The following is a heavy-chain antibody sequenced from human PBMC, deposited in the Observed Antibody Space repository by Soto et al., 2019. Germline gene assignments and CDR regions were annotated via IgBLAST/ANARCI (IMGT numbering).Heavy chain of an antibody. D-gene: IGHD2-21*02. CDR2: ISSSSSYT. J-gene: IGHJ4*02. Sequence: QVQLVESGGGLVKPGGSLRLSCAASGFTFGYYYLNWIRQAPGKGLEWISYISSSSSYTNYPDSVKGRFTISRDNAKNTVYLEMRSLRADDTAVYYCARDRSRVVTAFDIWGRGTLVTVSS. CDR3: ARDRSRVVTAFDI. CDR1: GFTFGYYY. V-gene: IGHV3-11*06.